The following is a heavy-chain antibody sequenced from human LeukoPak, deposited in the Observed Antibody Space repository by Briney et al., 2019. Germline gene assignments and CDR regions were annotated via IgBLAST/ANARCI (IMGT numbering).Heavy chain of an antibody. CDR3: ARDRGGYSGYWYFDL. V-gene: IGHV1-2*02. J-gene: IGHJ2*01. CDR2: INPNSGGT. D-gene: IGHD5-12*01. CDR1: GYTFTGYY. Sequence: ASVKVSCKASGYTFTGYYMHWVRQAPGQGLEWMGWINPNSGGTNYAQKFQGRVTMTRDTSIGTAYMELSRLRSDDTAVYYCARDRGGYSGYWYFDLWGRGTLVTVSS.